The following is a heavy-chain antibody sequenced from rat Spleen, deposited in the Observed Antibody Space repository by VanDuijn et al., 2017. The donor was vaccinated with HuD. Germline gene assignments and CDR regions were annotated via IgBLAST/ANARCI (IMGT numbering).Heavy chain of an antibody. D-gene: IGHD1-12*02. CDR1: GFSLRNWH. CDR3: TYYDGSYYGVMDA. CDR2: IWTGGST. V-gene: IGHV2-13*01. Sequence: QVQLKESGPGLVQPSQTLSLTCTVSGFSLRNWHVSWVRQPPGKSLVWMGTIWTGGSTSYNSAVQSRLSISRDTSKSQVYLKINSLQTEDTAIYYCTYYDGSYYGVMDAWGQGASVTVSS. J-gene: IGHJ4*01.